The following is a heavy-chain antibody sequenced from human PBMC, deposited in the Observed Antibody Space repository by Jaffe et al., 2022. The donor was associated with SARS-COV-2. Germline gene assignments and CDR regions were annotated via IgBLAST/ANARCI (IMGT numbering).Heavy chain of an antibody. CDR2: ISYDGSNK. CDR1: GFTFSSYA. D-gene: IGHD3-3*01. V-gene: IGHV3-30*04. Sequence: QVQLVESGGGVVQPGRSLRLSCAASGFTFSSYAMHWVRQAPGKGLEWVAVISYDGSNKYYADSVKGRFTISRDNSKNTLYLQMNSLRAEDTAVYYCARGPVVRGYYYFEYWGQGTLVTVSS. CDR3: ARGPVVRGYYYFEY. J-gene: IGHJ4*02.